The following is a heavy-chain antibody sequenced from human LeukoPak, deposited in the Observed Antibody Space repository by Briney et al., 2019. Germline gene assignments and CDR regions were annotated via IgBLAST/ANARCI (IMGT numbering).Heavy chain of an antibody. Sequence: GASVKVSCKASGYTFTSYGISWVRQAPGQGLEWMGWISAYNGNTNYAQKLQGRVTMTTDTSTSTAYMELRSLRSDDTAVYYCATHLADTVVVPAPTGTDYYYGMDVWGQGTTVTVSS. V-gene: IGHV1-18*01. CDR2: ISAYNGNT. CDR3: ATHLADTVVVPAPTGTDYYYGMDV. J-gene: IGHJ6*02. CDR1: GYTFTSYG. D-gene: IGHD2-2*01.